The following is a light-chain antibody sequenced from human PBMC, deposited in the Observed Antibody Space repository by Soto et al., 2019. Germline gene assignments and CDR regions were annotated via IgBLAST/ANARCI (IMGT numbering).Light chain of an antibody. CDR3: SSYTSSSTLV. J-gene: IGLJ1*01. CDR1: SDSVSASHF. V-gene: IGLV8-61*01. Sequence: QTVVTQEPSFSVSPGGTVTLTCGLSSDSVSASHFPSWYQQTPGQAPRTLIYNTNTRSSGVPDRFSGSKSGNTASLTISGLQAEDEADYYCSSYTSSSTLVFGTGTKLTVL. CDR2: NTN.